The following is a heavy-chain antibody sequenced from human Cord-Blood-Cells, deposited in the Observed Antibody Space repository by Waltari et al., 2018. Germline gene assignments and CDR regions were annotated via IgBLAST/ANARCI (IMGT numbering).Heavy chain of an antibody. CDR3: ARATIFGVVINAFDI. Sequence: QVQLQQWGAGLLKPSETLSLTCAVYGGSFSGYYWSWIRQPPGKGLEGIGEINHSGSTNYNPSLKSRVTISVDTSKNQFSLKLSSVTAADTAVYYCARATIFGVVINAFDIWGQGTMVTVSS. D-gene: IGHD3-3*01. J-gene: IGHJ3*02. CDR2: INHSGST. CDR1: GGSFSGYY. V-gene: IGHV4-34*01.